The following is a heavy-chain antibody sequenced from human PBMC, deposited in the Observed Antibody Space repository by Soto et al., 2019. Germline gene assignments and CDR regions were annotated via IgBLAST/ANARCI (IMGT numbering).Heavy chain of an antibody. CDR1: GGTFSSYA. CDR3: ARGGSRPYGFDY. D-gene: IGHD4-17*01. J-gene: IGHJ4*02. CDR2: IIPIFGTA. Sequence: SVKVSCKASGGTFSSYAISWVRQAPRQGLEWMGGIIPIFGTANYAQKFQGRVTITADESTSTAYMELSSLGSEDTAVYYCARGGSRPYGFDYWGQGTLVTVSS. V-gene: IGHV1-69*13.